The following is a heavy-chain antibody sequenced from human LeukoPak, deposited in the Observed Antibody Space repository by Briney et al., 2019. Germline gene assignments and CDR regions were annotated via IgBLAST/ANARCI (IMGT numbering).Heavy chain of an antibody. Sequence: GASVKVSCKASGYTFTGYYMHWVRQAPGQGLEWMGWINPNSGGTNYAQKFQGRVTMTRDTSISTAYMELRTLRSDDTAVYYCARGPPYVSGSPFFYWGQGTLVTVSS. V-gene: IGHV1-2*02. CDR2: INPNSGGT. J-gene: IGHJ4*02. CDR1: GYTFTGYY. CDR3: ARGPPYVSGSPFFY. D-gene: IGHD3-10*01.